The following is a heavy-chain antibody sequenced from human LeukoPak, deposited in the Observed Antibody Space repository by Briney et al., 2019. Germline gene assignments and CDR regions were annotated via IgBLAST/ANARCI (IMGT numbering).Heavy chain of an antibody. CDR3: ARDPYDFWSGYYGYYFDY. D-gene: IGHD3-3*01. CDR1: GYTFTGYY. V-gene: IGHV1-2*06. CDR2: INPNSGGT. J-gene: IGHJ4*02. Sequence: ASVKVSCKASGYTFTGYYMHWVRQAPGQGLEWMGRINPNSGGTNYAQTFQGRVTMTRDTSISTAYMELSRLRSDDTAVYYCARDPYDFWSGYYGYYFDYWGQGTLVTVSS.